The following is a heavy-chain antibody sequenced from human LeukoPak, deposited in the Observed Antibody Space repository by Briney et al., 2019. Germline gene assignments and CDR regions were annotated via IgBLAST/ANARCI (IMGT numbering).Heavy chain of an antibody. Sequence: PGGSLRLSCAASGVTFSRYAMSCVRQAPGKGLEWVSAISGSGGSTYYADSVKGRFTISRDNSKNTLYLQMNSLRAEDTAVYYCAKDPHFYDSSAYYYFDYWGQGTLVTVSS. J-gene: IGHJ4*02. CDR3: AKDPHFYDSSAYYYFDY. D-gene: IGHD3-22*01. V-gene: IGHV3-23*01. CDR2: ISGSGGST. CDR1: GVTFSRYA.